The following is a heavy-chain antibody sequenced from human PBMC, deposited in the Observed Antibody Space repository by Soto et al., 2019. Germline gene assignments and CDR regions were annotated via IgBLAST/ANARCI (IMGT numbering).Heavy chain of an antibody. CDR2: IYYSGST. J-gene: IGHJ4*02. Sequence: PSETLSLTCTVSGGSFSSNNHYWVWIRQPPGKGLEWIGYIYYSGSTNYNPSLTSRVTISVDTSKNQFSLKLSSVTAADTAVYYCARHRYSYGVYYFDYWGQGTLVTVSS. CDR3: ARHRYSYGVYYFDY. D-gene: IGHD5-18*01. V-gene: IGHV4-61*05. CDR1: GGSFSSNNHY.